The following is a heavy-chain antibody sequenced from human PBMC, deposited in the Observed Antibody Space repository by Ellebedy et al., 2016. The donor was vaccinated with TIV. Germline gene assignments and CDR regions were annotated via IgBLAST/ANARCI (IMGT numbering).Heavy chain of an antibody. J-gene: IGHJ4*02. Sequence: GESLKISCAASGFTFSSYWMSWVRQAPGKGLEWVANIKQDGSEKYYVDSVKGRFTISRDNAKNSLYLQMNSLRAEDTAVYYCARTYGSGDYWGQGTLVTVSS. CDR3: ARTYGSGDY. D-gene: IGHD3-10*01. CDR1: GFTFSSYW. CDR2: IKQDGSEK. V-gene: IGHV3-7*01.